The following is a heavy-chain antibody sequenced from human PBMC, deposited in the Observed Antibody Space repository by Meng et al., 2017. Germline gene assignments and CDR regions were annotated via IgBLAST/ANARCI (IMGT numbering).Heavy chain of an antibody. V-gene: IGHV3-21*01. CDR3: ARDNPHLY. Sequence: EVQLVEAGGGLVQPGGSLRLSFAASGFTFSSYSMNWVRQAPGKGLEWVSSISSSSSYIYYADSVKGRFTISRDNAKNSLYLQMNSLRAEDTAVYYCARDNPHLYWGQGTLVTVSS. J-gene: IGHJ4*02. CDR2: ISSSSSYI. CDR1: GFTFSSYS.